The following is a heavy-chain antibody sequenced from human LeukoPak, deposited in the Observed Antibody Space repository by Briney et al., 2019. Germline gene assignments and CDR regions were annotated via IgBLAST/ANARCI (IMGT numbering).Heavy chain of an antibody. J-gene: IGHJ6*03. D-gene: IGHD3-10*01. Sequence: SETLSLTCAVYGGSFSGYYWSWIRQPPGKGLEWIGEINHSGSTNYNPSLKSRVTISVDTSKNQFSLKLSSVTAADTAVYYCARGSRGRYYYGSGSRAYYMDVWGKGTTVTVSS. CDR1: GGSFSGYY. V-gene: IGHV4-34*01. CDR3: ARGSRGRYYYGSGSRAYYMDV. CDR2: INHSGST.